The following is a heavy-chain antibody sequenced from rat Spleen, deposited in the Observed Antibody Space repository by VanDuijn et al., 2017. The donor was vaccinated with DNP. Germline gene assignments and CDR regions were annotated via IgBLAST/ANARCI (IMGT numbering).Heavy chain of an antibody. V-gene: IGHV3-3*01. J-gene: IGHJ4*01. D-gene: IGHD1-4*01. CDR1: GYSITSRYR. CDR2: LNSAGST. Sequence: EVQLQESGPGLVKPSQSLSLTCSVTGYSITSRYRWNWIRKFPGNKLEWMGSLNSAGSTNYNPSLKSRISITSDTSKNQFFLQVNSVTTEDTATYYCARWPGYNPPYAMDAWGQGTSVTVSS. CDR3: ARWPGYNPPYAMDA.